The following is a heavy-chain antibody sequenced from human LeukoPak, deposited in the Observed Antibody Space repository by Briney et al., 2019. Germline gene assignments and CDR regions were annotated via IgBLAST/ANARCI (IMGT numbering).Heavy chain of an antibody. CDR1: GFTFSSYW. V-gene: IGHV3-7*01. CDR2: VKQDGSEK. CDR3: ARGHRAWSY. D-gene: IGHD3-3*01. J-gene: IGHJ4*02. Sequence: GGSLRLSCSASGFTFSSYWVIWVRQAPGKGLEWVANVKQDGSEKNYVDSVKSRFTISRDNAKNSLYLQMNSLRVDDTAVYYCARGHRAWSYWGQGTLVTVSS.